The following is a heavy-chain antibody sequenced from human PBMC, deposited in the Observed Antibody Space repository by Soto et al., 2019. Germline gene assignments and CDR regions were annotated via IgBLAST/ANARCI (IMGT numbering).Heavy chain of an antibody. CDR1: GYTFTSYG. CDR3: ACVLLWFGESTARNNWFDP. J-gene: IGHJ5*02. Sequence: ASVKVSCKASGYTFTSYGISWVRQAPGQGLEWMGWISAYNGNTNYAQKLQGRVTMTTDTSTSTAYMELRSLRSDDTAVYYCACVLLWFGESTARNNWFDPWGQGTLVTVSS. V-gene: IGHV1-18*04. D-gene: IGHD3-10*01. CDR2: ISAYNGNT.